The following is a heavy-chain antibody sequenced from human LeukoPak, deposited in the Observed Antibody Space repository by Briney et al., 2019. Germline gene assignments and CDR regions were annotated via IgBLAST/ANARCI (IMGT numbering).Heavy chain of an antibody. CDR1: GGTFSSYA. CDR3: ARDSSDYDILTGYPRFDY. V-gene: IGHV1-69*06. J-gene: IGHJ4*02. Sequence: ASVKVSCKASGGTFSSYAISWVRQAPGQGLEWMGGIIPIFGTANYAQKFQGRVTITADKSPSTAYMELSSLRSEDTAVYYCARDSSDYDILTGYPRFDYWGQGTLVTVSS. CDR2: IIPIFGTA. D-gene: IGHD3-9*01.